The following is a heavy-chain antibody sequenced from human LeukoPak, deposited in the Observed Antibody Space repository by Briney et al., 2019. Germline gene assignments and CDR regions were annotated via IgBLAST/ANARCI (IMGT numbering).Heavy chain of an antibody. CDR1: GYSISSGYY. CDR3: ARDEAPIVVVVAAPLGGQFDI. D-gene: IGHD2-15*01. Sequence: SETLSLTCTVSGYSISSGYYWGWIRQPPGKGLEWIGSIYYSGSTYYNPSLKSRVTISVDTSKNQFSLKLSSVTAADTAVYYCARDEAPIVVVVAAPLGGQFDIWGQGTMVTVSS. J-gene: IGHJ3*02. V-gene: IGHV4-38-2*02. CDR2: IYYSGST.